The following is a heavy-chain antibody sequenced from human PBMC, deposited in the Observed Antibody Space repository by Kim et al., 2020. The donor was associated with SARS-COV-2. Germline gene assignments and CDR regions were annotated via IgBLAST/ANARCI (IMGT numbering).Heavy chain of an antibody. CDR3: ARDTSLMTTVTTTPGWFDP. Sequence: ASVKVSCKASGYTFTGYYMHWVRQAPGQGLEWMGWINPNSGGTNYAQKFQGWVTMTRDTSISTAYMELSRLRSDDTAVYYCARDTSLMTTVTTTPGWFDPWGQGTLVTVSS. J-gene: IGHJ5*02. CDR2: INPNSGGT. V-gene: IGHV1-2*04. D-gene: IGHD4-17*01. CDR1: GYTFTGYY.